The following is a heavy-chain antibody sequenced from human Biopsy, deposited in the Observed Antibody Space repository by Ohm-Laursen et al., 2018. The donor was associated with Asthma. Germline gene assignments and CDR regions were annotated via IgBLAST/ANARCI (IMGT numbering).Heavy chain of an antibody. CDR2: ISKDASTQ. Sequence: LSLTCAASGFSFSNFAIHWVRPAPGKGLEWVGVISKDASTQDYADSVKGRFTMARDNSKNTLDLQMNSLREEDTAVYYCVRDGTDDAFDIWGQGTVVSVSS. V-gene: IGHV3-30*01. CDR3: VRDGTDDAFDI. D-gene: IGHD1-1*01. J-gene: IGHJ3*02. CDR1: GFSFSNFA.